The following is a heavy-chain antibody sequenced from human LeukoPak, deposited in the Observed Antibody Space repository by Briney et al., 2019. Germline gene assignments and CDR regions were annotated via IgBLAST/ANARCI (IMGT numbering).Heavy chain of an antibody. J-gene: IGHJ4*02. CDR2: IHPSGSP. V-gene: IGHV4-34*01. Sequence: PSETLSLTCAIYDASFSGYYWSWIRQPPGEGLEWIGEIHPSGSPGYNPSLESRTIISVDASKNQFSLILNAVTAADTALYYCTRGGDASKAGKYWGQGALVTVSS. D-gene: IGHD3-10*01. CDR3: TRGGDASKAGKY. CDR1: DASFSGYY.